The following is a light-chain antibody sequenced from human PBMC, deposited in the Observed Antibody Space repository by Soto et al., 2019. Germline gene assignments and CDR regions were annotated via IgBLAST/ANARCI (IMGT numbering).Light chain of an antibody. CDR3: QHYNSYSEA. V-gene: IGKV3-15*01. CDR1: QSLNRD. Sequence: IVVTQSPSTLSMSQGERATLSCRASQSLNRDLAWYQQKPGQSPRLLIFGASIRATGIPARFSGSGSGTEFTLTISSLQPDDFATYYCQHYNSYSEAFGQGTKVDTK. CDR2: GAS. J-gene: IGKJ1*01.